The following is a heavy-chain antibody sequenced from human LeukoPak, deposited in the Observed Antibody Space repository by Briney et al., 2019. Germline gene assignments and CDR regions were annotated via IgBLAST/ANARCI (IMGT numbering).Heavy chain of an antibody. CDR1: GGSFSGYY. D-gene: IGHD2-2*01. V-gene: IGHV4-34*01. J-gene: IGHJ3*02. CDR2: INHSGST. CDR3: ARLKDIYCSSTSCHSGAFDI. Sequence: SETLSLTCAVYGGSFSGYYWSWIRQPPGKGLEWIGEINHSGSTNYNPSLKSRVTISVDTSKNQISLKLSSVTAADTAVYYCARLKDIYCSSTSCHSGAFDIWGQGTMVTVSS.